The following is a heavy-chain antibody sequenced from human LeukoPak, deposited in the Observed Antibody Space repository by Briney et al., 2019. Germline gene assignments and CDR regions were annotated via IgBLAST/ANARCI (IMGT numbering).Heavy chain of an antibody. CDR1: GYTFTRYG. J-gene: IGHJ4*02. D-gene: IGHD6-19*01. CDR3: ARDYSRGDPDY. Sequence: ASVKVSCKASGYTFTRYGISWVRQAPGQGLEWMGWISVYNGNTNYTQKVQGRVTMTTETSTSTAYMELRSLRSDDTAVYYCARDYSRGDPDYWGQGTLVTVSS. CDR2: ISVYNGNT. V-gene: IGHV1-18*01.